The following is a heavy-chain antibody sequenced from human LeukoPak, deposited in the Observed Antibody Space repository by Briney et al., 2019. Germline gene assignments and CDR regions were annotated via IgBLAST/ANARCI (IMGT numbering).Heavy chain of an antibody. Sequence: GGSLRLSCAASGFTVSSNYMSWVRQAPGKGLEWVSVIYSGGSTYYADSVKGRFTISRDNSKNTLYLQMNSLRAEDTAVYYCARDLRRDYYYHYGMDVWGKGTTVTVSS. CDR3: ARDLRRDYYYHYGMDV. V-gene: IGHV3-53*01. CDR1: GFTVSSNY. J-gene: IGHJ6*04. CDR2: IYSGGST.